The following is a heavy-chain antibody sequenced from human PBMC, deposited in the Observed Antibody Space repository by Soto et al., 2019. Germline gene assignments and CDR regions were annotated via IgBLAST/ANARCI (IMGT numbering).Heavy chain of an antibody. V-gene: IGHV3-23*01. D-gene: IGHD3-22*01. CDR1: GFTFSSYA. CDR2: ISGSGGST. CDR3: AKDLYDSSGTEDY. J-gene: IGHJ4*02. Sequence: EVQLLESGGGLVQPGGSLRLSCAASGFTFSSYAMSWVRQAPGKGLEWVSAISGSGGSTYYADSVKGRFTISRDNSKNTRYLQMNSLRAEDTAVYYCAKDLYDSSGTEDYWGQGTLVTVSS.